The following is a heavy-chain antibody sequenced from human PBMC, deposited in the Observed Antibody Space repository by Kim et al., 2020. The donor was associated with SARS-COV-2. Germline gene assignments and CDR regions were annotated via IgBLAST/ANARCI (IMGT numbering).Heavy chain of an antibody. Sequence: GGSLRLTCAASGFTFSGSAMHWVRQASGKGLEWVGRIRSKANSYATAYAASVKGRSTISRDDSKNTGYLQMNSLKTADTAVYYCTRHLTYYYGSGRWYWGQGTLVTVSS. J-gene: IGHJ4*02. CDR1: GFTFSGSA. CDR2: IRSKANSYAT. V-gene: IGHV3-73*01. CDR3: TRHLTYYYGSGRWY. D-gene: IGHD3-10*01.